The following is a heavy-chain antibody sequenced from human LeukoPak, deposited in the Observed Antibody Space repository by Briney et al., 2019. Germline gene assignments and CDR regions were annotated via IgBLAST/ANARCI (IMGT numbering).Heavy chain of an antibody. CDR3: AKGGQQLVQDFDH. D-gene: IGHD6-13*01. J-gene: IGHJ4*02. CDR2: ISWNSGSK. V-gene: IGHV3-9*01. CDR1: GFTFDEYA. Sequence: PGRSLRLSCAASGFTFDEYAMHWVRQAPGKGLEWVSGISWNSGSKGYADSVKGRFTISRDNAKNSLYLQLNSLRPEDTAFYYCAKGGQQLVQDFDHWGQGTLVTVSS.